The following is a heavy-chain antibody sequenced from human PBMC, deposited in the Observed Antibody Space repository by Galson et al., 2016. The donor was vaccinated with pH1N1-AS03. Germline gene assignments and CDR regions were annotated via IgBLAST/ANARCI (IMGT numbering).Heavy chain of an antibody. J-gene: IGHJ4*02. CDR2: ISFDGNNR. Sequence: SLRLSCAASGFIFTSYTMHWVRQAPGKGLEWVAVISFDGNNRYYMDSVKGRFSISRDDSKNTRYLQMKSQRAEDTAVYYCAKAAEFASTTYDFEYWGQGTLVTVTS. CDR3: AKAAEFASTTYDFEY. V-gene: IGHV3-30*18. D-gene: IGHD5/OR15-5a*01. CDR1: GFIFTSYT.